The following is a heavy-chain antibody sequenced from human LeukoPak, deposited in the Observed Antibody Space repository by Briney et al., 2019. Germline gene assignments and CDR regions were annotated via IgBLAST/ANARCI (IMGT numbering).Heavy chain of an antibody. CDR1: GYTFTSYD. V-gene: IGHV1-8*01. D-gene: IGHD3-10*01. CDR3: ARASWFGELFLSPPFDP. Sequence: ASVKVSCKASGYTFTSYDISWVRQATGQGLEWMGWMNPNSGNTGYAQKFQGRVTMTRNTSISTAYMELSSLRSEDTAVYYCARASWFGELFLSPPFDPWGQGTLVTVSS. J-gene: IGHJ5*02. CDR2: MNPNSGNT.